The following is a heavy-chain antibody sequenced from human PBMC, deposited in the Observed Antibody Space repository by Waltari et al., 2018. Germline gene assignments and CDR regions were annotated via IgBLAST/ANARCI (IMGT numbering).Heavy chain of an antibody. V-gene: IGHV4-4*02. CDR2: IHRSGRS. J-gene: IGHJ1*01. CDR1: GDSTNSNSW. CDR3: ARDRGIGLFLDS. D-gene: IGHD3-9*01. Sequence: QLQLQESGPGLVTPSGTLSLTCPVFGDSTNSNSWWSGVRQSPEKGLGWVGQIHRSGRSNDNPSLESRVTISRDSSNNQFYLRLTSTTAADTAVYYCARDRGIGLFLDSWGQGTLVTVSP.